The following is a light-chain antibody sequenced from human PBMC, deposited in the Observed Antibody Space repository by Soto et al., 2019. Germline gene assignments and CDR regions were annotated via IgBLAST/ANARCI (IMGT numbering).Light chain of an antibody. CDR2: YDS. J-gene: IGLJ1*01. CDR3: QVWDTTTNHPV. Sequence: SYELIQPPSVSVAPGKTARITCGGNNIGSDSLNWYLQKPGQAPVLVIYYDSDRPAGIPERLSGSKSRNTATLTITGVDAGDEDDYYCQVWDTTTNHPVFGTGTKLTVL. CDR1: NIGSDS. V-gene: IGLV3-21*04.